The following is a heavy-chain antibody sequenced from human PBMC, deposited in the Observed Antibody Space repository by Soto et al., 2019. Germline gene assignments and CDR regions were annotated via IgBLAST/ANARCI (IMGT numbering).Heavy chain of an antibody. J-gene: IGHJ6*02. D-gene: IGHD4-17*01. V-gene: IGHV1-2*04. Sequence: GASVKVSCKASGYTFTGYYMHWVRQAPGQGLEWMGWINPNSGGTNYAQKFQGWVTMTRDTSISTAYMELSRLRSDDTAVYYCAIDMTSVTTFPPHYGMDVWGQGSTVTVSS. CDR1: GYTFTGYY. CDR3: AIDMTSVTTFPPHYGMDV. CDR2: INPNSGGT.